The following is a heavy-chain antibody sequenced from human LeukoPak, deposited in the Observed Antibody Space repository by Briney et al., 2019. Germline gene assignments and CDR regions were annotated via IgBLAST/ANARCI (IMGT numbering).Heavy chain of an antibody. D-gene: IGHD4-17*01. CDR3: ARRRAGDYSFFDY. J-gene: IGHJ4*02. V-gene: IGHV4-39*01. CDR2: IYYSGST. Sequence: PSQTLSLTCNVSGGSISSGSYYWGWIRQPPGKGLEWIGSIYYSGSTDYNPSLKSRVTISVDTSKNQFSLKVNSVTAADTAVYYCARRRAGDYSFFDYWGQGTLVTVST. CDR1: GGSISSGSYY.